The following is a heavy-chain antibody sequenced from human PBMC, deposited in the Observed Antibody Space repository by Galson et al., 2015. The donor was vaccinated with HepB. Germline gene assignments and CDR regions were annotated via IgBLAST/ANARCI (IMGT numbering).Heavy chain of an antibody. V-gene: IGHV1-3*01. CDR3: ARGDQGYYDNSGYY. J-gene: IGHJ4*02. D-gene: IGHD3-22*01. CDR1: GYIFTAYS. CDR2: INAGNGNT. Sequence: SVKVSCKASGYIFTAYSMHWVRQDPGQRLEWMGWINAGNGNTKYSQKFQGRVTFSRDTSASTAYMELSSLRSEDTAVYYCARGDQGYYDNSGYYWGQGTLDNVA.